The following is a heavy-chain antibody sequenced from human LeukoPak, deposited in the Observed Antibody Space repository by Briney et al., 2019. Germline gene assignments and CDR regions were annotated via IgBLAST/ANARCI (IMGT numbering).Heavy chain of an antibody. J-gene: IGHJ4*02. V-gene: IGHV3-53*01. CDR3: AREIAADRGFDS. Sequence: PGGSLRLSCAASGFTVSSNYMSWVRQAPGKGLEWVSVIYSGGSTYYADSVKGRFTISRDNSKNTLYLQMNSLRAEDTAVYYCAREIAADRGFDSWGQGTLVTVSS. CDR1: GFTVSSNY. D-gene: IGHD6-6*01. CDR2: IYSGGST.